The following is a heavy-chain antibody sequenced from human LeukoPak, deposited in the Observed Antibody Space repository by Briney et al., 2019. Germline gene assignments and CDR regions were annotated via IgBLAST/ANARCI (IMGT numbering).Heavy chain of an antibody. V-gene: IGHV4-61*09. J-gene: IGHJ4*02. Sequence: TLSLTCTVSCGYNSSGGYYGGWTRQPAGEGLEWIGHIYTSGSTNYNPSLKSRVTISVDTSKNQFSLKLSSVTAADTAVYYCGRGCGGSFDYWGQGTLVTVSS. D-gene: IGHD2-15*01. CDR3: GRGCGGSFDY. CDR1: CGYNSSGGYY. CDR2: IYTSGST.